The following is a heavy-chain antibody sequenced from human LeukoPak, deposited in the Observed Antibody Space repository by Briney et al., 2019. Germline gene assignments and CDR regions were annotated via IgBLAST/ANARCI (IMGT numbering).Heavy chain of an antibody. CDR3: ASDSYSPEYFQH. D-gene: IGHD2-15*01. CDR1: GFTFSSYA. J-gene: IGHJ1*01. CDR2: IYSGGST. V-gene: IGHV3-66*01. Sequence: GGSLRLSCATSGFTFSSYAMSWVRQAPGKGLEWVSVIYSGGSTFYADSVKGRFTISRDNSKNTLYLQMNSLRAEDTAVYYCASDSYSPEYFQHWGQGTLVTVSS.